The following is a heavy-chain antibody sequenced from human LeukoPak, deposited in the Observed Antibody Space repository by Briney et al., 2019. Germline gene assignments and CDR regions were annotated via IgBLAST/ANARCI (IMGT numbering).Heavy chain of an antibody. CDR3: ARDLDHYYDSSGYYGY. Sequence: GGSLRLSCAASGFTFSSYAMSWVRQAPGKGLEWVSSISSSSSYIYYADSVKGRFTISRDNAKNSLYLQMNSLRAEDTAVYYCARDLDHYYDSSGYYGYWGQGTLVTVSS. V-gene: IGHV3-21*01. CDR2: ISSSSSYI. D-gene: IGHD3-22*01. J-gene: IGHJ4*02. CDR1: GFTFSSYA.